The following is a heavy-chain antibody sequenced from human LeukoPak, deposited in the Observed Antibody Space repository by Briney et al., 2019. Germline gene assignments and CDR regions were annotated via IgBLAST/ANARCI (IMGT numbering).Heavy chain of an antibody. Sequence: GGSLRLSCAASGFTFSSYGMHWVRQAPGKGLEWVAVIWYDGSNEYYADSVKGRFTISRDNSMSTLQLQMNSLRAEDTAVYYCARAATGIDFWGQGTLVTVSP. D-gene: IGHD2-15*01. V-gene: IGHV3-33*01. CDR1: GFTFSSYG. J-gene: IGHJ4*02. CDR3: ARAATGIDF. CDR2: IWYDGSNE.